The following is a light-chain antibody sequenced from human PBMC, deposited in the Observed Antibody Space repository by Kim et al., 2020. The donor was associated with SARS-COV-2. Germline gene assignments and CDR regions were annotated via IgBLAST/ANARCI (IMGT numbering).Light chain of an antibody. Sequence: QRVTISCSGSNSNMGNNYVSWYQQLPGTAPKLLIYDNNKRPSGIPDRFSGSKSGTSATLGITGLQTGDEADYYCGTWDSSLSASFVFGTGTKVTVL. J-gene: IGLJ1*01. CDR2: DNN. CDR3: GTWDSSLSASFV. V-gene: IGLV1-51*01. CDR1: NSNMGNNY.